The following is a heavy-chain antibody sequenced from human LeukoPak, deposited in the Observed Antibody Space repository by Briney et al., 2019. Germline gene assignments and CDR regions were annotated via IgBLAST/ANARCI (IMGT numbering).Heavy chain of an antibody. CDR3: ARLPNSDPEPPAY. J-gene: IGHJ4*02. Sequence: ASVKVSCKASGYTFIGNYMHWVRQAPGQGLEWMGWVSAYNGNTNYAQKLQGRVTMTTDTSTSTAYMELRSLRSDDTAVYYCARLPNSDPEPPAYWGQGTLVTVSS. CDR2: VSAYNGNT. D-gene: IGHD1-14*01. V-gene: IGHV1-18*04. CDR1: GYTFIGNY.